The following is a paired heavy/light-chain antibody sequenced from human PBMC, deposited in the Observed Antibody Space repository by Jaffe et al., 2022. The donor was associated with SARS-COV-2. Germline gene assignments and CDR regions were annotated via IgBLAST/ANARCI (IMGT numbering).Light chain of an antibody. J-gene: IGLJ3*02. CDR2: SNS. CDR3: ASWDDSLSGWV. Sequence: QSVLTQPPSASGTPGQRVTISCSGSSSNIGPNTVNWYQQFPGTAPKLLIHSNSQRPSGVPDRFSGSKSGTSASLAISGLQSGDEADYYCASWDDSLSGWVFGGGTKLTVL. V-gene: IGLV1-44*01. CDR1: SSNIGPNT.
Heavy chain of an antibody. CDR1: GFSFSTYA. D-gene: IGHD6-19*01. J-gene: IGHJ4*02. CDR3: VSPADSSGWELDY. Sequence: EVQLVESGGGLVQPGGSLRLSCSASGFSFSTYAMHWVRQAPGRGLEYVSAISGDGGGTYYADSVKGRFTISRDNSKKTLYLQMSSLRPEDTAFYYCVSPADSSGWELDYWGQGTLVTVSS. V-gene: IGHV3-64D*09. CDR2: ISGDGGGT.